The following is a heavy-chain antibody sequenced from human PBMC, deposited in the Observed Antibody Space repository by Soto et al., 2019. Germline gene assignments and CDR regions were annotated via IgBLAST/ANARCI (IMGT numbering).Heavy chain of an antibody. CDR1: GYTFTSYG. J-gene: IGHJ4*02. Sequence: GASVKVSCKASGYTFTSYGISWVRQAPGQGLEWMGWISAYNGNTNYAQKIQGRVTMTTDTSTSTAYMKLRSLRSDDTAVYYCARDQYYYDSSGQGPFDYWGQGTLVTVSS. CDR3: ARDQYYYDSSGQGPFDY. CDR2: ISAYNGNT. V-gene: IGHV1-18*01. D-gene: IGHD3-22*01.